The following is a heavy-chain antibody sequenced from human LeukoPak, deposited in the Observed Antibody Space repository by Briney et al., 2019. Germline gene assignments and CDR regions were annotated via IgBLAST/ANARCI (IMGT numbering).Heavy chain of an antibody. Sequence: SETLSLTCTVTGSSISSSSYYLGWIRQPPGKGLEWIVSIYYSGSTYYNPSLKSRVTISVDTSKNQFSLKLSSVTAADTAVYYCARETVSLVWGSYRHDAFDIWGQGTMVTVSS. D-gene: IGHD3-16*02. CDR3: ARETVSLVWGSYRHDAFDI. CDR2: IYYSGST. V-gene: IGHV4-39*07. J-gene: IGHJ3*02. CDR1: GSSISSSSYY.